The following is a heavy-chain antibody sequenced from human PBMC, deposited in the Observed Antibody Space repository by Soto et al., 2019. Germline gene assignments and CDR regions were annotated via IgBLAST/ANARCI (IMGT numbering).Heavy chain of an antibody. V-gene: IGHV3-15*01. CDR3: TTEKAYDYVWGSYRYRYYFDY. D-gene: IGHD3-16*02. Sequence: LRLSCAASGFTFINAWMSWVRQAPGKWLECVGRIKSKTDGGTTDYAAPVKGRFTISRDDSKNTLYLQMNSLKTEDTAVYYCTTEKAYDYVWGSYRYRYYFDYWGQGTLVTVSS. CDR2: IKSKTDGGTT. CDR1: GFTFINAW. J-gene: IGHJ4*02.